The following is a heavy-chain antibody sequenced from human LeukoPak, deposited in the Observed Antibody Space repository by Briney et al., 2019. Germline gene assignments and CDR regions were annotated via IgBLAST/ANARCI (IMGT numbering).Heavy chain of an antibody. CDR3: ATLRKSLWIPEFDY. CDR2: ISGSGDST. CDR1: GFTFSSYG. D-gene: IGHD1-1*01. J-gene: IGHJ4*02. V-gene: IGHV3-23*01. Sequence: GGSLRLSCAASGFTFSSYGMSWVRQAPGKGLEWVSTISGSGDSTYYADSVKGRFTISRDNSKNTLYLQMSSLRAEDTAVYYGATLRKSLWIPEFDYWGQGTLVTVSS.